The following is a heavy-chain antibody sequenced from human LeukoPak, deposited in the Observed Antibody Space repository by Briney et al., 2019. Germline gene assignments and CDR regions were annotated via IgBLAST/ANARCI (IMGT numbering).Heavy chain of an antibody. CDR1: GGSITSYY. Sequence: SETLSLTCTVSGGSITSYYLSWIRQPPGKGLEWIGYIDYSGSTNYNPSLKSRGTISVDTTQNQFSLKLSSVTAADTAVYYCARVDRSNWDVLEYWGQGTLVTVSS. D-gene: IGHD1-1*01. J-gene: IGHJ4*02. CDR3: ARVDRSNWDVLEY. CDR2: IDYSGST. V-gene: IGHV4-59*01.